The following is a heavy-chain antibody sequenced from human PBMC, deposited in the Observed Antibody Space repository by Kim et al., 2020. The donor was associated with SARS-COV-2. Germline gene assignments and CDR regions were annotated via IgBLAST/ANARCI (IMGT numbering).Heavy chain of an antibody. Sequence: PGKGLEGMGWISPDSGNTKYIQKVQGRVTMTTDTSTSTVYMELRSLRSDDTAVYYCARRSSSYSWFDLWGQGTLVTVSS. CDR2: ISPDSGNT. J-gene: IGHJ5*02. D-gene: IGHD6-6*01. V-gene: IGHV1-18*01. CDR3: ARRSSSYSWFDL.